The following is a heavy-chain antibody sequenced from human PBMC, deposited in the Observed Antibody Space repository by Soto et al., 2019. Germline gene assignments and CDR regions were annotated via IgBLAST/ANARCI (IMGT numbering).Heavy chain of an antibody. D-gene: IGHD3-9*01. Sequence: AGGSLRPSCAASGFTFRDYYMSWIRQPPGKGLEWVSYISSSGSTIYYVDSVKGRFTISRDNAKNSLYLQMNSLRAEDTAVYYCVRDRLDYGMDVWGQGTAVTVSS. CDR1: GFTFRDYY. CDR2: ISSSGSTI. J-gene: IGHJ6*02. V-gene: IGHV3-11*01. CDR3: VRDRLDYGMDV.